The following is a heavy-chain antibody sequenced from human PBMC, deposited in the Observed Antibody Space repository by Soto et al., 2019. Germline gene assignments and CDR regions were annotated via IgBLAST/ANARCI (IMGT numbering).Heavy chain of an antibody. CDR1: GESFNGYY. CDR3: ASQRPTVTTFDY. CDR2: INHSGST. Sequence: QVQLRQWGAGLVKPSETLSLTCAVYGESFNGYYWNWIRQPPGKGLELIGEINHSGSTNYNPSLKSRVSISVDTAKNQCSLRLSSVTAADTDVYYCASQRPTVTTFDYWGQGTLVTVSS. D-gene: IGHD4-17*01. V-gene: IGHV4-34*01. J-gene: IGHJ4*02.